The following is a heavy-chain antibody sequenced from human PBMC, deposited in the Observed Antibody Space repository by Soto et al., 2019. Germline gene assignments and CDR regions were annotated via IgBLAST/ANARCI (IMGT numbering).Heavy chain of an antibody. J-gene: IGHJ4*02. CDR3: AREVAAGRSH. D-gene: IGHD6-13*01. CDR2: INQDGSQK. V-gene: IGHV3-7*01. CDR1: GFPFGGSL. Sequence: GGLLSHGSGAAGFPFGGSLRSWVRQAPGQGLERVDNINQDGSQKYFADSVKGRFTISRDNAKNSVYLQMNSLRVEDTAVYYCAREVAAGRSHWGQGTLVTVSA.